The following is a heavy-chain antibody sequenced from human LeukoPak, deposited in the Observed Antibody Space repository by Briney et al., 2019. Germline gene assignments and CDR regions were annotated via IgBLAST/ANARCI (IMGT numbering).Heavy chain of an antibody. CDR3: ARDGYDFWSGSIHYYFYMDV. J-gene: IGHJ6*03. V-gene: IGHV3-48*01. D-gene: IGHD3-3*01. CDR2: ISSNGSSV. Sequence: PGGSLRLSCAASGFTFSKYSMNWVRQAPGKGLEWVSYISSNGSSVQYADSVKGRFTFSRDNAKNSLYLQMNSLRAEDTAVYYCARDGYDFWSGSIHYYFYMDVWGKGTTVTVSS. CDR1: GFTFSKYS.